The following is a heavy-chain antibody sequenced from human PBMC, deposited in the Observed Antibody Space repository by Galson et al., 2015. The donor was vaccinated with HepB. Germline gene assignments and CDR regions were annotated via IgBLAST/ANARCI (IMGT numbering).Heavy chain of an antibody. CDR3: AEGSDSLGSGPGAD. J-gene: IGHJ4*02. CDR2: IVVSTGNT. Sequence: SVKVSCKASGFTFSDSTIHWVRQARGQRLEWIGWIVVSTGNTESSSKFQESVTITRDTSTSTAYMELRSLTSEDTAIYYCAEGSDSLGSGPGADWGQGTLVIVSS. D-gene: IGHD3-10*01. CDR1: GFTFSDST. V-gene: IGHV1-58*02.